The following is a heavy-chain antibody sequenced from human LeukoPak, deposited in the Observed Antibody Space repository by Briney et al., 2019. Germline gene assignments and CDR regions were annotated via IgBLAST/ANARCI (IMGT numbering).Heavy chain of an antibody. CDR2: ISAYNGNT. CDR3: ARGAGIIVVVPAAIPDLDY. J-gene: IGHJ4*02. Sequence: ASVKVSCKVSGYTSPFYGITWVRQAPGQGLEWMGWISAYNGNTNYAQKLQGRVTMTTDTSTSTAYMELRSLRSDDTAVYYCARGAGIIVVVPAAIPDLDYWGQGTLVTVSS. D-gene: IGHD2-2*02. CDR1: GYTSPFYG. V-gene: IGHV1-18*01.